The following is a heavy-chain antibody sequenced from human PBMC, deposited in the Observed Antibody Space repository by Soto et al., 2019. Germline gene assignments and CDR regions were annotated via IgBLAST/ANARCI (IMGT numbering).Heavy chain of an antibody. D-gene: IGHD3-22*01. V-gene: IGHV4-4*02. CDR2: IYHSGST. Sequence: SETLCLTCAVSGGSISSSNGWSLVRQPPVEGLEWIGEIYHSGSTNYNPSLKSRVTISVDKSKNQFSLKLSSVTAADTAVYYCARDGGYYDSSGYRRNAFDIWGQGTMVTVSS. J-gene: IGHJ3*02. CDR3: ARDGGYYDSSGYRRNAFDI. CDR1: GGSISSSNG.